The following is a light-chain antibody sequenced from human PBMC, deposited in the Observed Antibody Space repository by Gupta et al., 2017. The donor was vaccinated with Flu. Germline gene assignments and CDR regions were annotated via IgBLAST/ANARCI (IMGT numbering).Light chain of an antibody. Sequence: QSVLTPPPSASGTPGQRASLPCSGSSSNIGSHNVNWYQQFQGKAPKLLIYSNNERPSGVPDRFSGSKSGTSASLAISGLQSGDEADYYCVTWDHSLSGLVFGGGTKLTVL. CDR2: SNN. V-gene: IGLV1-44*01. CDR3: VTWDHSLSGLV. J-gene: IGLJ2*01. CDR1: SSNIGSHN.